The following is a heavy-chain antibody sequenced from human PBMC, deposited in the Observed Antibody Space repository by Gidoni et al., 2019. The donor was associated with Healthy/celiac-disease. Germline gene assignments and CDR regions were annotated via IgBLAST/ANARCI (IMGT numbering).Heavy chain of an antibody. J-gene: IGHJ4*02. V-gene: IGHV3-33*01. D-gene: IGHD5-18*01. CDR1: GFTFSSYG. Sequence: QVQLVESGGGVVQPGRSLRLSCAASGFTFSSYGMHWVRQAPGKGLEWVAVIWYDGSNKYYADSVKGRFTISRDNSKNTLYLQMNSLRAEDTAVYYCARDVDTAMVYPAYYFDYWGQGTLVTVSS. CDR2: IWYDGSNK. CDR3: ARDVDTAMVYPAYYFDY.